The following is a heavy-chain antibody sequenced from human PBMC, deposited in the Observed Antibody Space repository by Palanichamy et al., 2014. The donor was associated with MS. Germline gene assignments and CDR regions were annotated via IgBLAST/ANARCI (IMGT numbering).Heavy chain of an antibody. CDR3: AREPVAGTYYYGMDV. D-gene: IGHD6-19*01. CDR2: IKQDGSEK. CDR1: GFTFSSYW. Sequence: EVQLVESGGGLVQPGGSLRLSCAAPGFTFSSYWMSWVRQAPGKGLEWVANIKQDGSEKYYVDSVKGRFTISRDNAKNSLYLQMNSLRAEDTAVYYCAREPVAGTYYYGMDVWGQGTTVTVSS. V-gene: IGHV3-7*03. J-gene: IGHJ6*02.